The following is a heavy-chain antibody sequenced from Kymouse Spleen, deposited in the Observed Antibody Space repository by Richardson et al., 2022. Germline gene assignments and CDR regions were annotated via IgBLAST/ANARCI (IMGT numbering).Heavy chain of an antibody. D-gene: IGHD6-6*01. CDR3: ARKGYSSSPFDY. CDR1: GGSFSGYY. J-gene: IGHJ4*02. CDR2: INHSGST. V-gene: IGHV4-34*01. Sequence: QVQLQQWGAGLLKPSETLSLTCAVYGGSFSGYYWSWIRQPPGKGLEWIGEINHSGSTNYNPSLKSRVTISVDTSKNQFSLKLSSVTAADTAVYYCARKGYSSSPFDYWGQGTLVTVSS.